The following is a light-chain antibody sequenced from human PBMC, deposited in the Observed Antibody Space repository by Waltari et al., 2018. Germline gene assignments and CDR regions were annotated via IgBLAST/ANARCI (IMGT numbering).Light chain of an antibody. V-gene: IGKV2-30*02. J-gene: IGKJ2*01. CDR3: MQGTHWPRT. Sequence: DVVMTQSPLSMPVIIGQPDSFSCRSSQSLVHSDGKPYLNWFQQRPGQFPMRLIYKVSNRDSGVPDRFSASGSGTDFTLKISRVKAEDVGVYYCMQGTHWPRTFGQGTKLEI. CDR2: KVS. CDR1: QSLVHSDGKPY.